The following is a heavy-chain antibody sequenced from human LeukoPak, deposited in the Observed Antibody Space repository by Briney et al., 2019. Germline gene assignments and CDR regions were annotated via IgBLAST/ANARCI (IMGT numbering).Heavy chain of an antibody. Sequence: PSETLSLTCTVSGGSVSSGSYSWSWIRQPPGKGLEWIGYIYHSGSTYYNPSLKSRVTISVDRSKNQFSLKLSSVTAADTAVYYCARVRYGDYVFDYWGQGALVTVSS. CDR3: ARVRYGDYVFDY. CDR1: GGSVSSGSYS. V-gene: IGHV4-30-2*01. D-gene: IGHD4-17*01. CDR2: IYHSGST. J-gene: IGHJ4*02.